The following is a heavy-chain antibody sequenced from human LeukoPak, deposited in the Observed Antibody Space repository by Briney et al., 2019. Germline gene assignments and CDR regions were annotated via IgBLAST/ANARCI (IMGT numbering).Heavy chain of an antibody. CDR3: AAMGSAYYGDFDY. J-gene: IGHJ4*02. Sequence: GESLKISCQGSRYSFTGYWISWVRQMPGKGLEWMGKINPSDSYTNFSPSFQGHVTISADKSINTAYLQWSSLKASDTAMYYCAAMGSAYYGDFDYWGQGTLVTVSS. CDR2: INPSDSYT. D-gene: IGHD3-3*01. CDR1: RYSFTGYW. V-gene: IGHV5-10-1*01.